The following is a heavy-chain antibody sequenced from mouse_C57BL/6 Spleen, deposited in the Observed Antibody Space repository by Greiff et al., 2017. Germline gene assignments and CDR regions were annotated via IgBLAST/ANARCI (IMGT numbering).Heavy chain of an antibody. J-gene: IGHJ2*01. V-gene: IGHV1-20*01. CDR1: GYSFTGYF. D-gene: IGHD1-1*01. Sequence: EVQLVESGPELVKPGDSVKISCKASGYSFTGYFMNWVMQSHGKSLEWIGRINPYNGDTFYNQKFKGKATLTVDKSSSTAHMELRSLTSEDSAVYYCARTPGYGSSYFDYWGQGTTLTVSS. CDR2: INPYNGDT. CDR3: ARTPGYGSSYFDY.